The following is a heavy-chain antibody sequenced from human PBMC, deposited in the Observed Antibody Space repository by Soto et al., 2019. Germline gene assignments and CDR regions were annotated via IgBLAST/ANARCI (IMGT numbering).Heavy chain of an antibody. CDR2: INHSGST. V-gene: IGHV4-34*01. CDR1: GGSCRGYG. J-gene: IGHJ5*02. D-gene: IGHD6-13*01. Sequence: SELLSHTCAVDGGSCRGYGGSWIRQHPGKGLEWIGEINHSGSTNYNPSLKSRVTISVDTSKNQFSLKLSSVTAADTAVYYCARGPGSSSWRNWFDPWGHGTLVTVS. CDR3: ARGPGSSSWRNWFDP.